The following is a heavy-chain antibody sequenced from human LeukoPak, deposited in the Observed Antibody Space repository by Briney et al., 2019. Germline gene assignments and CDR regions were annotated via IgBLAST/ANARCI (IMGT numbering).Heavy chain of an antibody. D-gene: IGHD1/OR15-1a*01. Sequence: SVKVSCKASGGTFSSYAISWVRQAPGQGLEWMGGIIPIFGTANYAQKFQGRVTITADESTSTAYMELSSLRSEDTAVYYCAREAGWNTYCYGMDVWGKGTTVTVSS. V-gene: IGHV1-69*01. CDR2: IIPIFGTA. CDR3: AREAGWNTYCYGMDV. J-gene: IGHJ6*04. CDR1: GGTFSSYA.